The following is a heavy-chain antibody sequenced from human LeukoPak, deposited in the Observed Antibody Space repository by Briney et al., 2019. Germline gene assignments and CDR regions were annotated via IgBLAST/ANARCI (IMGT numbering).Heavy chain of an antibody. J-gene: IGHJ3*02. Sequence: TSGESLKISCQGSGYSFSIYWISWVRQMSGKGLEWMGRIDPSDSYTDYSQSFQGHVTISADKSTSTAYLQWSSLKASDTAMYYCARHLYGSGTSATFDIWGQGTMVSVSS. CDR1: GYSFSIYW. CDR2: IDPSDSYT. V-gene: IGHV5-10-1*01. CDR3: ARHLYGSGTSATFDI. D-gene: IGHD3-10*01.